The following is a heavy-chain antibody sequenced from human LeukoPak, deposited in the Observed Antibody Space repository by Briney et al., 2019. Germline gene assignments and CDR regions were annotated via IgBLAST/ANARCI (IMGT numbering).Heavy chain of an antibody. J-gene: IGHJ6*03. CDR1: GGSISSYY. V-gene: IGHV4-59*01. Sequence: SETLSLTCTVSGGSISSYYWSWIRQPPGKGLEWIGYIYYSGSTNYNPSLKSRVTISVDTSKNQFSLKLSSVCAADTAVYFCARLASIAARPDYMDFWGQGTMVTVSS. CDR3: ARLASIAARPDYMDF. CDR2: IYYSGST. D-gene: IGHD6-6*01.